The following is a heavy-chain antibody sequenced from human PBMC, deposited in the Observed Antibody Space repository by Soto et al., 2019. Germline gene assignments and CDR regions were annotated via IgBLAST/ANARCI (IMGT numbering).Heavy chain of an antibody. D-gene: IGHD6-6*01. CDR3: ASTFYSSSSAFDI. J-gene: IGHJ3*02. CDR1: GYSISSGYY. Sequence: AEPLCLTCAVSGYSISSGYYWGWIRQPPGKGLEWIGIIYYSGSTYYNPSLKSRVTISVDTSKNQFSLKLSSVTAADTAVYYCASTFYSSSSAFDIWGQGTMVTVSS. CDR2: IYYSGST. V-gene: IGHV4-38-2*01.